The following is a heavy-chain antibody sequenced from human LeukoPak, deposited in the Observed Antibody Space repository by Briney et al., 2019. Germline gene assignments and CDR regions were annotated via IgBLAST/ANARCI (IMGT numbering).Heavy chain of an antibody. Sequence: GGSLRLSCAASGFTFSSYAMSWVRQALGKGLEWVSAISGSGSSTYYADSVKGRFTISRDNSKNTLYLQMNSLRAEDTAVYYCAKDKGWGYSAYDCYGMDVWGQGTTVTVSS. J-gene: IGHJ6*02. V-gene: IGHV3-23*01. CDR3: AKDKGWGYSAYDCYGMDV. CDR2: ISGSGSST. D-gene: IGHD1-26*01. CDR1: GFTFSSYA.